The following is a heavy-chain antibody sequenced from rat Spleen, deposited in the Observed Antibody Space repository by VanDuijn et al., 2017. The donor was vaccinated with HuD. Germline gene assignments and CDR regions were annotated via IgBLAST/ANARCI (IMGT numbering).Heavy chain of an antibody. D-gene: IGHD1-11*01. CDR2: IWPGGST. Sequence: QVQLKESGPGLMQPSETLSLTCTVSGFSLTSNGVGWVRQPLGKGLVWMGTIWPGGSTDYNSAIKSRLSISRDTSKSQVFLKMNSLQTEDTAMYFCARTGGPYYVMDAWGQGASVTVSS. J-gene: IGHJ4*01. CDR3: ARTGGPYYVMDA. CDR1: GFSLTSNG. V-gene: IGHV2-72*01.